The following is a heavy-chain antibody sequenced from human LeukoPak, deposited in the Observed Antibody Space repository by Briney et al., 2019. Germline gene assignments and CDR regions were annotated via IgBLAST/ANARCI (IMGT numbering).Heavy chain of an antibody. CDR3: ARAPPRFGELLYRVDV. Sequence: ASVKVSCKASGYTFTSYGISWVRQAPGQGLEWMGWISAYNGNTNYAQKLQGRVTMTTDTSTSTAYMELRSLRSDDTAVYYCARAPPRFGELLYRVDVWGQGTTVTVSS. D-gene: IGHD3-10*01. CDR1: GYTFTSYG. V-gene: IGHV1-18*01. CDR2: ISAYNGNT. J-gene: IGHJ6*02.